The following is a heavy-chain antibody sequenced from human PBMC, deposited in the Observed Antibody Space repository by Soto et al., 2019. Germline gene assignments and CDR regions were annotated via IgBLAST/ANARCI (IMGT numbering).Heavy chain of an antibody. Sequence: PSETLSLTCAVYGGSFSGYYWSWIRQPPGKGLEWIGEINHSGSTNYNPSLKSRVTISVDTSKNQFSLKLSSVTAADTAVYYCARGRSQGGSGSYYTHYYYGMDVWGQGTTVTVSS. V-gene: IGHV4-34*01. D-gene: IGHD3-10*01. CDR3: ARGRSQGGSGSYYTHYYYGMDV. CDR1: GGSFSGYY. CDR2: INHSGST. J-gene: IGHJ6*02.